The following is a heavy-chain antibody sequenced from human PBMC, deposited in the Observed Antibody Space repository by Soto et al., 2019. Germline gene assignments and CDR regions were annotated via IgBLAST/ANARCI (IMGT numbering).Heavy chain of an antibody. Sequence: SETLSLTCTVSRGSISSGTNYWAWIRQPPGKGLGWIANSYYSGSTFYNPSLKSRVTISLDTSKNQFSLKLRSVTAADTAVDYYARNDAGWYFDSWGQGTLVTVS. CDR1: RGSISSGTNY. CDR3: ARNDAGWYFDS. J-gene: IGHJ4*02. V-gene: IGHV4-39*01. CDR2: SYYSGST.